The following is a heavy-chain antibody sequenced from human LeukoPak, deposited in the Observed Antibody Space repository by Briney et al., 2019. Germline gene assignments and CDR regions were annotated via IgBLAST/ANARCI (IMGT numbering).Heavy chain of an antibody. CDR3: AGGGASSNWFDP. CDR1: VDSISRFY. D-gene: IGHD4/OR15-4a*01. V-gene: IGHV4-59*01. CDR2: ISYSGST. Sequence: SETLSLTCIVSVDSISRFYWSWIRQPPGKRPEGIGYISYSGSTEYNPSLRSRVTISVDTSKNQLSRKLSSVTAADTAVYYCAGGGASSNWFDPWGQGTLVTVSS. J-gene: IGHJ5*02.